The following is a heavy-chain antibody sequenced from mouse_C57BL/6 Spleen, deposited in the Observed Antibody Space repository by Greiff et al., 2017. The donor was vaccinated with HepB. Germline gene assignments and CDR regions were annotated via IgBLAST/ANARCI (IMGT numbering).Heavy chain of an antibody. CDR3: ARAGVGRYFDY. J-gene: IGHJ2*01. Sequence: QVQLQQSGPELVKPGASVKISCKASGYAFSSSWMNWVKQRPGKGLEWIGRIYPGDGDTNYNGKFKGKATLTADKSSSTAYMQLSSLTSEDSAVYFCARAGVGRYFDYWGQGTTLTVSS. CDR1: GYAFSSSW. D-gene: IGHD4-1*01. V-gene: IGHV1-82*01. CDR2: IYPGDGDT.